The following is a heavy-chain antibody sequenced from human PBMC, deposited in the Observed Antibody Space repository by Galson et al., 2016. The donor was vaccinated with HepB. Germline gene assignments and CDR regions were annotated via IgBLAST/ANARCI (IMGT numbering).Heavy chain of an antibody. J-gene: IGHJ4*02. D-gene: IGHD3-3*01. Sequence: SLRLSCAASGFALSSFAMHWVRQSPGKGLECVSAIDTNGDNIFYEHSVKGRFTISGDSSKYTRYLQMSSLRPEDTAVYYCAKDQTESDFGSSYYSYFDYWGQGTLVTVSS. CDR3: AKDQTESDFGSSYYSYFDY. V-gene: IGHV3-64D*06. CDR2: IDTNGDNI. CDR1: GFALSSFA.